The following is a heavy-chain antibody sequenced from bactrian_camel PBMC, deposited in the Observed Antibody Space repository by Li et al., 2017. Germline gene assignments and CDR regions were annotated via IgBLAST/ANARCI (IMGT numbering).Heavy chain of an antibody. D-gene: IGHD7*01. CDR3: VAQQSFGY. V-gene: IGHV3S40*01. Sequence: VQLVESGGGLVQPGGSLRLSCAASGFTFSNVDMTWVREAPGKGLAWVSTVNPGSGRTFYADFVKGRFTISRDDSRRTVYLQLDDLKTEDTAMYYCVAQQSFGYWGQGTQVTVS. CDR1: GFTFSNVD. J-gene: IGHJ6*01. CDR2: VNPGSGRT.